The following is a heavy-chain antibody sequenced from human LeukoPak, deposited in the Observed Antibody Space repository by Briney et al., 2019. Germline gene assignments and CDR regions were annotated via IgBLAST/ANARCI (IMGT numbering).Heavy chain of an antibody. J-gene: IGHJ4*02. D-gene: IGHD6-19*01. V-gene: IGHV5-51*01. CDR3: ASAVGQWLGAYYFDY. CDR1: GYSFTSYW. Sequence: GESLKTSCKGSGYSFTSYWIGWVRQMPGKGLEWMGIIYPGDSDTRYSPSFQGQVTISADKSISTAYLQWSSLKASDTAMYYCASAVGQWLGAYYFDYWGQGTLVTVSS. CDR2: IYPGDSDT.